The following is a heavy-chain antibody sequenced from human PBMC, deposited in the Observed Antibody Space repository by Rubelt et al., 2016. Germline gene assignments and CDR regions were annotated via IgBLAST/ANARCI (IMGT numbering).Heavy chain of an antibody. CDR3: ARVIVPAVAQVDYYYGMDV. V-gene: IGHV1-69*04. D-gene: IGHD2-2*01. Sequence: GQSGAEVKKPGSSVKVSCKASGGTFSSYAISWVRQAPGQGLEWMGRIIPILGIANYAQKFQGRVTITADKSTSTAYMELSSLRSEDTAVYYCARVIVPAVAQVDYYYGMDVWGQGTTVTVSS. J-gene: IGHJ6*02. CDR1: GGTFSSYA. CDR2: IIPILGIA.